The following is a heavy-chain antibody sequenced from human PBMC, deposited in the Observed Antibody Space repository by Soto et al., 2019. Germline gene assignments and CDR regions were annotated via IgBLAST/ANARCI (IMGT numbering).Heavy chain of an antibody. CDR3: ARYGGAWYIDS. CDR2: TYYRSKWYY. CDR1: RDSVSSNSAG. D-gene: IGHD3-10*01. Sequence: SQTLSLTCAITRDSVSSNSAGWSWVRQSPSRGLEWLGRTYYRSKWYYEYAVSVRGRITINPDTSKNQYSLQLNSVTPEGTAVYYCARYGGAWYIDSWGQGTLVTVSS. V-gene: IGHV6-1*01. J-gene: IGHJ4*02.